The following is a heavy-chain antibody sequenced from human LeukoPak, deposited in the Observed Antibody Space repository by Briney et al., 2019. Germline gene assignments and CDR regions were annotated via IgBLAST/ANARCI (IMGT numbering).Heavy chain of an antibody. J-gene: IGHJ6*03. CDR2: INHSGST. CDR3: ARAGWNYDSSGYYGSYYYYYMDV. V-gene: IGHV4-34*01. D-gene: IGHD3-22*01. Sequence: SETLSLTCAVYGGSFSGYYWSWIRQPPGKGLEWIGEINHSGSTNYNPSLKSRVTISVDTSKNQFSLRLSSVTAADTAVYYCARAGWNYDSSGYYGSYYYYYMDVWGKGTTVTVSS. CDR1: GGSFSGYY.